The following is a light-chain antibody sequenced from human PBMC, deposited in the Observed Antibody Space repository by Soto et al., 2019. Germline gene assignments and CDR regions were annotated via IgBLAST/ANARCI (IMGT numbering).Light chain of an antibody. J-gene: IGKJ5*01. Sequence: EMVMTQSPAILSVTQRERATLSCRASQSVSTNLAWFQQKPGQTPRLLIYGASTRATGIPARFSGSGSGTEFTLTISSLQSEDFAVYYCQQYNNWPPNTFCQRRRLAI. V-gene: IGKV3-15*01. CDR1: QSVSTN. CDR2: GAS. CDR3: QQYNNWPPNT.